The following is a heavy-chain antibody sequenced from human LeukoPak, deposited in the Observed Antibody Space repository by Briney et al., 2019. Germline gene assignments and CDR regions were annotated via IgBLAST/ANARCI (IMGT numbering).Heavy chain of an antibody. J-gene: IGHJ4*02. Sequence: AGRSLRPSCRASGFTFSSYAIHWVRQAPGKGLEWLSYIDRSGSYTNYADSVKGRFTISRDNAKNSLFLQMNSLRAEDTAVYYCARDLTVGPIFIDYWGQGTLVTVSS. D-gene: IGHD1-26*01. CDR3: ARDLTVGPIFIDY. V-gene: IGHV3-21*05. CDR1: GFTFSSYA. CDR2: IDRSGSYT.